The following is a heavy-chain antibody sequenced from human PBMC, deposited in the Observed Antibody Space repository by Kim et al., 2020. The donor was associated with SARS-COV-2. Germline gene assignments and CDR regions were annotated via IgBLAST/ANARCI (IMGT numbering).Heavy chain of an antibody. Sequence: SETLSLTCTVSGGSISSGDYYWSWIRQPPGKGLEWIGYIYYSGSTYYNPSLKSRVTISLDTSKNQFSLKLSSVTAADTAVYYCARDTYDYGDYVGEYYYYGMDVWGKGTAVPVSS. CDR3: ARDTYDYGDYVGEYYYYGMDV. CDR1: GGSISSGDYY. V-gene: IGHV4-30-4*01. CDR2: IYYSGST. J-gene: IGHJ6*04. D-gene: IGHD4-17*01.